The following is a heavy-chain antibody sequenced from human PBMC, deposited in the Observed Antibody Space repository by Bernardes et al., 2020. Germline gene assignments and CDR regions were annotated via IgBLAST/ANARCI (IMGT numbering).Heavy chain of an antibody. V-gene: IGHV3-21*01. CDR3: ATEDGEWLES. D-gene: IGHD4-17*01. CDR1: GFTFNKNS. Sequence: GGSLRLSCAASGFTFNKNSMNWVRQAPGKGLEWVSSISSNSIYIQYADSVKGRFAISRDNSNNTLYLQMNNLRVEDTALYRCATEDGEWLESWGQGTLVTVSS. J-gene: IGHJ5*01. CDR2: ISSNSIYI.